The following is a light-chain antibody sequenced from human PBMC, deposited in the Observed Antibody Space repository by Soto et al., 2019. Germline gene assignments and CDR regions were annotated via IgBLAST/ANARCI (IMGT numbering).Light chain of an antibody. V-gene: IGKV1-16*01. Sequence: DIQMTQSPSSLSASVGDRVTITCRASQDISNFLAWFQQKPGQAPKSLIYAASTLQSGVPSRFSGSGSGTDFTLTISSLQPEDFATYYCQHYKNYPPLFGQGTKVEFK. CDR1: QDISNF. J-gene: IGKJ1*01. CDR2: AAS. CDR3: QHYKNYPPL.